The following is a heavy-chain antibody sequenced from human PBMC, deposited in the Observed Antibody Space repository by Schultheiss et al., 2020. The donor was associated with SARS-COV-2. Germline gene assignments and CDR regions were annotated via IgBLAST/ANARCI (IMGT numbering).Heavy chain of an antibody. V-gene: IGHV3-48*03. CDR3: ANGGNSGWAWFDP. J-gene: IGHJ5*02. Sequence: GGSLRLSCAASGFTFSSYEMNWVRQAPGKGLEWLSYISSSGSTIHYADSVKGRFTISRDNAKNSVYLQMNSLRAEDTAVYYCANGGNSGWAWFDPWGQGTLVTVSS. CDR2: ISSSGSTI. D-gene: IGHD4-23*01. CDR1: GFTFSSYE.